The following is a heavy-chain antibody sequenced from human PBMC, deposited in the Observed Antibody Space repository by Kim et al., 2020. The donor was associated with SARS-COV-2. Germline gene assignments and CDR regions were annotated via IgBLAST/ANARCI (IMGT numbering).Heavy chain of an antibody. D-gene: IGHD3-3*02. CDR3: ARQGPSITLDY. J-gene: IGHJ4*02. V-gene: IGHV5-51*01. CDR1: GYSFTSHW. Sequence: GESLKISCKSSGYSFTSHWIGWVRQMPGKGLEWMGIINPRDSDTRYSPSFQGQVTLSVDKSITTAYVQWSSLKASDTAIYYCARQGPSITLDYWGQGTLVTVSS. CDR2: INPRDSDT.